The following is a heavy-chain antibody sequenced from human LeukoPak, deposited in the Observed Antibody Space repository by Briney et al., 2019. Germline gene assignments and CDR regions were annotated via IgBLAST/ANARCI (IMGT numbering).Heavy chain of an antibody. D-gene: IGHD3-22*01. CDR3: ARGVTMIGRLRFDP. J-gene: IGHJ5*02. CDR1: GASISSSRDY. Sequence: PSETLSLTCTVSGASISSSRDYWGWVRQTPGKGLEWIGSIYYLGNTYYNASLKSRVNMSLDKSKNQFSLKLSSVTAADTAVYYCARGVTMIGRLRFDPWGQGTLVTVSS. CDR2: IYYLGNT. V-gene: IGHV4-39*07.